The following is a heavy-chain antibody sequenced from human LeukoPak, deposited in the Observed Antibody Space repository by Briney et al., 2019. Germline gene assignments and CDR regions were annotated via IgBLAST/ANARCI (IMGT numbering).Heavy chain of an antibody. CDR1: GFSFTSYA. CDR2: ISGSGDST. V-gene: IGHV3-23*01. D-gene: IGHD5-18*01. Sequence: GGSLRLSCAASGFSFTSYAMSWVRQAPGKGLEWVSVISGSGDSTYYADSVKGRFTISRDNSKSTLYLQMNSLRAEDTAVYYCARGWIQLWNDAFDTRGQGTMVTVSS. CDR3: ARGWIQLWNDAFDT. J-gene: IGHJ3*02.